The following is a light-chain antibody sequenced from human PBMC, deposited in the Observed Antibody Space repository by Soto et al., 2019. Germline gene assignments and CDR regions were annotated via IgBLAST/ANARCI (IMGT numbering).Light chain of an antibody. CDR3: SSYTSSSIRYV. Sequence: QSALTQPASVSGSPGQSITFSCTGTSSDVGGYNYVSWYQQHPGKAPKLMIYDVSNRPSGVSSRFSGSKSGNTASLTISGLQAEDGADYCCSSYTSSSIRYVFGTGTKVTVL. J-gene: IGLJ1*01. V-gene: IGLV2-14*01. CDR2: DVS. CDR1: SSDVGGYNY.